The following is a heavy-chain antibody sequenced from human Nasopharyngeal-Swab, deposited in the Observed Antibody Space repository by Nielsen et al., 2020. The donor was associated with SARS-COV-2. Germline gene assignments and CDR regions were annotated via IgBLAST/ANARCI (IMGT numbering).Heavy chain of an antibody. CDR1: GFTFSSYS. J-gene: IGHJ4*02. CDR3: ARDLYRGYCTGGVCYGFYY. V-gene: IGHV3-48*04. CDR2: ISSSSSTI. Sequence: GGSLRLSCAASGFTFSSYSMNWVRQAPGKGLEWVSYISSSSSTIYYADSVKGRFTISRDNAKNSLYLQMNSLRAEDTAVYYCARDLYRGYCTGGVCYGFYYWGQGTLVTVSS. D-gene: IGHD2-8*02.